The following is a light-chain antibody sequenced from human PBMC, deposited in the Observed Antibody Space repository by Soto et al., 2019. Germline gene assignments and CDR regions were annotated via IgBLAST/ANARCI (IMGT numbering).Light chain of an antibody. CDR3: QQYNNWPSMYT. V-gene: IGKV3-15*01. CDR1: QSVSSN. CDR2: GAS. Sequence: EIVMTQSPATLSVSPGERATLSCRASQSVSSNLAWYQQKPGQAPRLLIYGASIRATGVPARFSGSGSGTDFTLTISSLQFEDFAVYYCQQYNNWPSMYTFGQGTKLEIK. J-gene: IGKJ2*01.